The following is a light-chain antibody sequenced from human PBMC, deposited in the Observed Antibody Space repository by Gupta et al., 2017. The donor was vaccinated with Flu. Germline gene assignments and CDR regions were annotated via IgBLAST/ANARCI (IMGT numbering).Light chain of an antibody. CDR3: QVWDSSSDHRV. Sequence: YVLTQPPSVSVAPGKTARITCGGNNIASKTVHWYQQKPGQAPVLVVHDDIDRPSGIPERFSGSNSGNTATLTISRVEAGDEADYYCQVWDSSSDHRVFGGGTKLTVL. J-gene: IGLJ3*02. CDR1: NIASKT. CDR2: DDI. V-gene: IGLV3-21*03.